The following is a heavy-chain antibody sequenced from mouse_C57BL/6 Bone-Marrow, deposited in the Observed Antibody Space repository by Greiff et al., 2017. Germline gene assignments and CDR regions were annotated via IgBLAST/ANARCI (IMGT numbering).Heavy chain of an antibody. J-gene: IGHJ4*01. V-gene: IGHV1-19*01. CDR2: INPYNGGT. CDR1: GYTFTDYY. CDR3: ARPPDSYYAMDY. Sequence: EVQLQQSGPVLVKPGASVKMSCKASGYTFTDYYMNWVKQSHGKSLEWIGVINPYNGGTSYNQKFKGKATLTVDKSSSTAYMELNSLTSEDSAVYYCARPPDSYYAMDYWGQGTSVTVSS.